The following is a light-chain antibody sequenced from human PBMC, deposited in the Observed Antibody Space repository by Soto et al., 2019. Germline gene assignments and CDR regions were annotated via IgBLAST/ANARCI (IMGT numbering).Light chain of an antibody. V-gene: IGKV3-15*01. CDR2: GAS. J-gene: IGKJ1*01. CDR1: QSVSNN. CDR3: QKCNTWPPVT. Sequence: IVMTQSPATLSGSPGERATLSCGASQSVSNNIAWYQQKPGQAPRLLIYGASTRATGIPARFSGSGSGTEFTLTISSLQSEDLAVYYCQKCNTWPPVTFGQGPKV.